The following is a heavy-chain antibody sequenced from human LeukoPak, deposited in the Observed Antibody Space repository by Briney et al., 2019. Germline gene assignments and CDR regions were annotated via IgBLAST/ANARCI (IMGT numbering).Heavy chain of an antibody. CDR2: ISAYNGNT. V-gene: IGHV1-18*01. CDR1: GYAFTSYG. Sequence: ASVKVSCKASGYAFTSYGISWVRQAPGQGLEWMGWISAYNGNTNYAQKLQGRVTMTRDTSISTAYMELSRLRSDDTAVYYCARDFYERDFDYWGQGTLVTVSS. CDR3: ARDFYERDFDY. D-gene: IGHD3-16*01. J-gene: IGHJ4*02.